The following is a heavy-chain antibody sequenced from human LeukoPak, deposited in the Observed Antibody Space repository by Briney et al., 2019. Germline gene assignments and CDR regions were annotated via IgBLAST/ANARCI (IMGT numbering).Heavy chain of an antibody. CDR3: ARGADYGGKPPSLFDY. J-gene: IGHJ4*02. Sequence: SETLSLTCAVYGGSFSGYYWSWVRQPPGKGLEWIGEIYHSGSTNYNPSLKSRVTISVDKSKNQFSLKLSSVTAADTAVYYCARGADYGGKPPSLFDYWGQGTLVTVSS. V-gene: IGHV4-34*01. CDR1: GGSFSGYY. D-gene: IGHD4-23*01. CDR2: IYHSGST.